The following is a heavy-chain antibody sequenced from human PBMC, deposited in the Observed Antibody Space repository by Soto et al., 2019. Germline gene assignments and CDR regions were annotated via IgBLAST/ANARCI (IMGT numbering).Heavy chain of an antibody. CDR2: IYHSGST. CDR1: GGSISSSNW. CDR3: ARVLTMVRGEDYYYYGMDV. D-gene: IGHD3-10*01. J-gene: IGHJ6*02. V-gene: IGHV4-4*02. Sequence: SETLSLTCAVSGGSISSSNWWSWVRQPPGKGLEWIGEIYHSGSTNYNPSLKSRVTISVDKSKNQFSLKLSSVTAADTAVYYCARVLTMVRGEDYYYYGMDVSGQGTTVTVSS.